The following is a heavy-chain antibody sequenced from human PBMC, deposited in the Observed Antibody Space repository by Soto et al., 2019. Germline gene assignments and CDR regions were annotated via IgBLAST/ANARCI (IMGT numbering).Heavy chain of an antibody. CDR1: GGSISSGD. D-gene: IGHD3-22*01. J-gene: IGHJ5*02. Sequence: SDARSLSCTGSGGSISSGDSIWFRQPPGKGLEWIGYIYYSGSTNYNPSLKSRVTISVDTSKNQFFLKLSSVTAADTAVYYCARLGAYYQSLDPWGPGTLVTVS. CDR2: IYYSGST. V-gene: IGHV4-59*08. CDR3: ARLGAYYQSLDP.